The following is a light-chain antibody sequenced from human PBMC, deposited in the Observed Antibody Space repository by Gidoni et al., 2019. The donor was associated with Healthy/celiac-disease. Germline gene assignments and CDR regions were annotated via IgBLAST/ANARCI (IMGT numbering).Light chain of an antibody. CDR3: NSRDSSGNPLV. CDR2: GKN. Sequence: SSELTQDPAVSVVLGQTVRITCQGDSLRSYYASWYQQKPGQAPVLVIYGKNNRPSGIPDRFSGSSSGNTASLTITGAQAEDEADYYCNSRDSSGNPLVFGGGTKLTVL. CDR1: SLRSYY. V-gene: IGLV3-19*01. J-gene: IGLJ3*02.